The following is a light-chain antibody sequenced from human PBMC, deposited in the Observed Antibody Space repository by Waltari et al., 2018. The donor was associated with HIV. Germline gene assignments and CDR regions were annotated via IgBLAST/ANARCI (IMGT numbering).Light chain of an antibody. CDR1: SSTIGADYD. Sequence: QSMLTQPPSVSGAPGQRVTISCTGSSSTIGADYDVHRYQQIPGTAPKLLLSGNHTRPSGVPDRFSASNSCTSASLTISGLQAEDEADYFCQSYDISLSASVVFGGGTRLTVL. CDR2: GNH. V-gene: IGLV1-40*01. J-gene: IGLJ2*01. CDR3: QSYDISLSASVV.